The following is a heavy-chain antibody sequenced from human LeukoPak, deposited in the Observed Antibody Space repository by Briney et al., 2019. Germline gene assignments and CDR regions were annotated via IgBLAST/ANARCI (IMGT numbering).Heavy chain of an antibody. CDR3: VTDLVIKGYFDY. J-gene: IGHJ4*02. CDR2: IRRKTDGETT. Sequence: GGSLRLSCAASGFTFSSFAMSWVRQAPGKGLEWVGRIRRKTDGETTDHAAPVKGRFTISRDDSKNTLYLQMNSLKTEDTAVYYCVTDLVIKGYFDYWGQGALVTVSS. CDR1: GFTFSSFA. V-gene: IGHV3-15*01. D-gene: IGHD2-21*01.